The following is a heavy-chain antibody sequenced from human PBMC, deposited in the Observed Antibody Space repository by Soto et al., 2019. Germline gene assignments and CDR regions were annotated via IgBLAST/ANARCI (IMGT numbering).Heavy chain of an antibody. CDR2: INPILSMS. D-gene: IGHD3-10*01. CDR3: ASSSGSGYRAFDY. Sequence: QVQLVQSGAEVKKPGSSVRVSCKASGDTFTFYSINWVRQAPGLGLEWMGRINPILSMSNYAQRFQGRVTXTXGQXTSTAYMELSSLRSEDTAMYYCASSSGSGYRAFDYWGQGALVTVSS. J-gene: IGHJ4*02. CDR1: GDTFTFYS. V-gene: IGHV1-69*02.